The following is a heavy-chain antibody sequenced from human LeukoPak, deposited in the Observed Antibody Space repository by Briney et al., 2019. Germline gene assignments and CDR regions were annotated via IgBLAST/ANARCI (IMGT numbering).Heavy chain of an antibody. CDR2: INPNSGGT. D-gene: IGHD2-21*01. V-gene: IGHV1-2*02. CDR3: ARPSCGGDCYSADI. Sequence: ASVKVSCKASGYTFTGYYMHWVRQAPGQGLEWMGWINPNSGGTNYAQKFQGRVTMTRDTSISTAYMELSRLRPDDTAVYYCARPSCGGDCYSADIWGQGTMVTVSS. CDR1: GYTFTGYY. J-gene: IGHJ3*02.